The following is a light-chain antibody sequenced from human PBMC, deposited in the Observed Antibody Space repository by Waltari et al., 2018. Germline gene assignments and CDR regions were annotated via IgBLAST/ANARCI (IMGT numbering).Light chain of an antibody. CDR3: CSYTRSSIYV. V-gene: IGLV2-14*01. CDR1: RSDIGTYHY. J-gene: IGLJ1*01. Sequence: QSALPQPASVSGSPGQSITISCTGTRSDIGTYHYLSWYQQYPSKAPKLMIYDVNKRPSAVSVSFSGSNFGNTASLTISGRQAEDEANYFCCSYTRSSIYVFGTGTQVNVL. CDR2: DVN.